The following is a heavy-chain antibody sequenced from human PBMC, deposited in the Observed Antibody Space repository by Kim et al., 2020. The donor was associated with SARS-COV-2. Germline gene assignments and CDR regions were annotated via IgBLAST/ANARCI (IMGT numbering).Heavy chain of an antibody. D-gene: IGHD3-3*01. Sequence: SETLSLTCTXSGGSVSSGSYFWSWIRQPPGKGLEWIGYIYYSGSTNYYPSLKSRVTMSLDTSKNQFSLNLRSVTAADTAVYYCARAPNDFWSGYPYYFDYWGQGTLVTVSS. V-gene: IGHV4-61*01. CDR3: ARAPNDFWSGYPYYFDY. CDR1: GGSVSSGSYF. J-gene: IGHJ4*02. CDR2: IYYSGST.